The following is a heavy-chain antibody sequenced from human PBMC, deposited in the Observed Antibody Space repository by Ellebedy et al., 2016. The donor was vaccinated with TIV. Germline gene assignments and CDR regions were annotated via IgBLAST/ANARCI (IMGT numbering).Heavy chain of an antibody. CDR3: ARGTIFGVVIRGAFDI. CDR2: IYYSGST. J-gene: IGHJ3*02. CDR1: GGSISSYY. D-gene: IGHD3-3*01. V-gene: IGHV4-59*12. Sequence: SETLSLTCTVSGGSISSYYWSWIRQPPGKGLEWIGYIYYSGSTNYNPSLKSRVTISVDTSKNQFSLKLSSVTAADTAVYYCARGTIFGVVIRGAFDIWGQGTMVTVSS.